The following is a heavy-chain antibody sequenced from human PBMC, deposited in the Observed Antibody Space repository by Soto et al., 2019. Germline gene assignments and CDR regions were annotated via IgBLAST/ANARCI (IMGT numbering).Heavy chain of an antibody. Sequence: SETLSLTCTVSGGSISSSSYYWGWIRQPPGKGLEWIGSIYYSGSTYCHPSLRSRVTISADTSKNQFSLKLSSVTTADTAVYFCARSFCTDTSCSTFDSWGLGTPVTVS. J-gene: IGHJ4*01. V-gene: IGHV4-39*07. D-gene: IGHD2-2*01. CDR2: IYYSGST. CDR3: ARSFCTDTSCSTFDS. CDR1: GGSISSSSYY.